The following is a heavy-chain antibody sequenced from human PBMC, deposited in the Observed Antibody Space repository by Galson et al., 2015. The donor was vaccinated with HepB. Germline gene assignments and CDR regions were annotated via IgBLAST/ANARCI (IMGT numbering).Heavy chain of an antibody. CDR2: IYYSGST. Sequence: TLSLTCTVSGGSISSSSYYWGWIRQPPGKGLEWIGSIYYSGSTYYNPSLKSRVTISVDTSKNQFSLELSSVTAADTAVYYCARARGSSWYYWGQGTLVTVSS. V-gene: IGHV4-39*07. CDR3: ARARGSSWYY. CDR1: GGSISSSSYY. J-gene: IGHJ4*02. D-gene: IGHD6-13*01.